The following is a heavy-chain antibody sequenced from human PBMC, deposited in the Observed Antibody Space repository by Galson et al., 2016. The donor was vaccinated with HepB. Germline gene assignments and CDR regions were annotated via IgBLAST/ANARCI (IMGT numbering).Heavy chain of an antibody. J-gene: IGHJ3*02. V-gene: IGHV3-21*01. Sequence: SLRLSCAVSGFSFRSHAMNWARQAPGKGLEWVSSISSGSSYTYYADSVKGRFTISRDNARNSLYLQTNSLRVEDTAAYYCARMRYSSGWLDGFDIWGQGTMVTVSS. CDR1: GFSFRSHA. D-gene: IGHD6-19*01. CDR2: ISSGSSYT. CDR3: ARMRYSSGWLDGFDI.